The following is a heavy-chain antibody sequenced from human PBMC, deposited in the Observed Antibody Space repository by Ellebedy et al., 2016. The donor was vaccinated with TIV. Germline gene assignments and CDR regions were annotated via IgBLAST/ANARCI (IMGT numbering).Heavy chain of an antibody. J-gene: IGHJ4*02. Sequence: GGSLRLXXAASGFTFSSYAMHWVRQAPGKGLEWVAFISYEGSNKHYADSVRGRFTISRDNFKNALFLQLNSLRPADTAVFYCAESPPPSSVTYFDHWGQGTLVTVSS. V-gene: IGHV3-30*03. CDR2: ISYEGSNK. D-gene: IGHD4-17*01. CDR1: GFTFSSYA. CDR3: AESPPPSSVTYFDH.